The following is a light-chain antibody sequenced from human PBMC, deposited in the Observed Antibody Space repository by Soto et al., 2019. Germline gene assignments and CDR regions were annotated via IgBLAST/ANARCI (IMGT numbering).Light chain of an antibody. V-gene: IGKV3-15*01. J-gene: IGKJ1*01. Sequence: IVMTRSPATLAVSPGEIATLSCRASQTISANLAWYQQRPGQAPRLLIYGASTRATGIPARFSGSGSGTEFTLTISSLHSEDLAVYYCQQYSSWPPWTFGQGTKVDIK. CDR3: QQYSSWPPWT. CDR1: QTISAN. CDR2: GAS.